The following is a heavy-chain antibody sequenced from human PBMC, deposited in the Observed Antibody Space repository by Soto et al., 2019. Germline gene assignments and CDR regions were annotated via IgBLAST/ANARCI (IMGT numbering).Heavy chain of an antibody. D-gene: IGHD5-18*01. CDR2: IIPIFGTA. J-gene: IGHJ4*02. V-gene: IGHV1-69*13. CDR3: FLGVRRGYSYGYLFDY. CDR1: GGTFSSYA. Sequence: SVKVSCKASGGTFSSYAISWVRQAPGQGLEWMGGIIPIFGTANYAQKFQGRVTITADESTSTAYMELSSLRSEDTAVYYCFLGVRRGYSYGYLFDYWGQGTLVTVSS.